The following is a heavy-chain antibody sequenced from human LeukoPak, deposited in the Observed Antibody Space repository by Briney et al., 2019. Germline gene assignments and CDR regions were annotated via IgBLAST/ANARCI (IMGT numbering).Heavy chain of an antibody. Sequence: TRGSPRLSCAASGFTVSSNYMSWVRQAPGRGLEWVSVIYSGGSTYYADSVKGRFTISRDNSKNTLYLQMNSLRAEDTAVYYCARGQTTVTPLDIWGQGTMVTVSS. CDR2: IYSGGST. J-gene: IGHJ3*02. CDR3: ARGQTTVTPLDI. CDR1: GFTVSSNY. V-gene: IGHV3-66*02. D-gene: IGHD4-11*01.